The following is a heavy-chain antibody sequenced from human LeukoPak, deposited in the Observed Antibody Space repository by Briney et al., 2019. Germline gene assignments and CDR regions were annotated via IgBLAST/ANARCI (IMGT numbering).Heavy chain of an antibody. Sequence: ASVKVSCKVSGYTLTELSMHWLRQAPGKGLEWMGGFDPEDGETIYAQKFQGRVTMTEDTSTDTAYMELSSLRSEDTAVYYCATGVGAPDFWSDPYYYYYYMDVWGKGTTVTVSS. CDR3: ATGVGAPDFWSDPYYYYYYMDV. J-gene: IGHJ6*03. CDR1: GYTLTELS. V-gene: IGHV1-24*01. CDR2: FDPEDGET. D-gene: IGHD3-3*01.